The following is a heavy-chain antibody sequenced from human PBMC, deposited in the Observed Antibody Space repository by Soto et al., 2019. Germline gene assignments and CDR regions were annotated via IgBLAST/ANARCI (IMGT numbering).Heavy chain of an antibody. CDR3: AKDICRGRIYAVDG. D-gene: IGHD2-15*01. Sequence: EVQLLQSGGGLVQPGGSLRLSCVASGFTFNNYAMSWVRQAPGKGLEWVSSISDNGDNTLYADFVKGRFTISRDNSKNTEYLQINSVRAEDTGVYYCAKDICRGRIYAVDGWGQGTTVTVSS. CDR1: GFTFNNYA. J-gene: IGHJ6*02. CDR2: ISDNGDNT. V-gene: IGHV3-23*01.